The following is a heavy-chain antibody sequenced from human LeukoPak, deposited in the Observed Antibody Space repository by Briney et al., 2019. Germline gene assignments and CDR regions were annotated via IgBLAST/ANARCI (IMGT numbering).Heavy chain of an antibody. V-gene: IGHV3-7*03. Sequence: SGGSLRLSCAASAFTFSDYWMTWVRQAPGKGLEWVANIKHDGSEKYYVDSVRGRFTISRDNAMNSLYLQMNSLRAEDTAVYYCARDTTRGLDAFDVWGQGTMVTVSS. D-gene: IGHD2/OR15-2a*01. J-gene: IGHJ3*01. CDR3: ARDTTRGLDAFDV. CDR2: IKHDGSEK. CDR1: AFTFSDYW.